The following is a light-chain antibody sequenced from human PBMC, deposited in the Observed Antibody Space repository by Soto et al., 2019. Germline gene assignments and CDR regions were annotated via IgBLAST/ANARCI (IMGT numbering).Light chain of an antibody. V-gene: IGKV3-15*01. CDR1: ETVNSN. CDR2: TIS. J-gene: IGKJ1*01. Sequence: EVVMTQSPATLSVSPGARAPLSCRASETVNSNLAWYPQKPGQAPRLLIYTISIRATGIPARFSGSGSGTDFTLTISSLQSEDFGVYYCQQYNKWWTFGQGTKVDIK. CDR3: QQYNKWWT.